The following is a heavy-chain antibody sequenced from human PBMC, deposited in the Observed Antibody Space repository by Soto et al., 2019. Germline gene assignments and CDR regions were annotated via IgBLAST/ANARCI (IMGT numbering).Heavy chain of an antibody. Sequence: ASVKVSCKASGYTFTSYDINWVRQAPGQGLEWMGWISGFNADTKYAQKFQDRITVTTDTFTTTVYMELRSLTSDDTAVYYCARQGGDYWG. CDR1: GYTFTSYD. D-gene: IGHD2-15*01. V-gene: IGHV1-18*01. CDR2: ISGFNADT. J-gene: IGHJ4*01. CDR3: ARQGGDY.